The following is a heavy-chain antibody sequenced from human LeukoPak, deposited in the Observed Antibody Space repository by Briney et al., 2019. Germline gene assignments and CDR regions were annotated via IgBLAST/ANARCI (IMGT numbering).Heavy chain of an antibody. Sequence: ASVKVSCKISGFGLSVLSIHWMRQAPGKGVEWVEGIRLETGEPIFAQKFRGRVTITEDTFTDTGYLELRGLTSEDTAVYYCARGMRGFLEWFPHAFDIWGQGTMVTVSS. CDR3: ARGMRGFLEWFPHAFDI. CDR1: GFGLSVLS. V-gene: IGHV1-24*01. J-gene: IGHJ3*02. CDR2: IRLETGEP. D-gene: IGHD3-3*01.